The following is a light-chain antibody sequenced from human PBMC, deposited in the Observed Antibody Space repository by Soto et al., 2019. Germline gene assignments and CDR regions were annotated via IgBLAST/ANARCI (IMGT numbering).Light chain of an antibody. CDR3: QQYGSSPWT. Sequence: EIVMTQSPATLSVSPGERATLSCRASQSVSSNLAWYQQKPGQAPRLLIYGASTRATGIPARFSGSGSGTEFTLTISSLQSEDFAVYYCQQYGSSPWTFGQGTMVEIK. CDR1: QSVSSN. J-gene: IGKJ1*01. V-gene: IGKV3-15*01. CDR2: GAS.